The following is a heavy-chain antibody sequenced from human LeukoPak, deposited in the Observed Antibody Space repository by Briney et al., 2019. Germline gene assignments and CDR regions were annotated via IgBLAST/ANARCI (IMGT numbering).Heavy chain of an antibody. V-gene: IGHV3-7*03. D-gene: IGHD3-22*01. Sequence: GGSLRLSCAGSGFTFSSHWIGWVRQAPGKGLEWVAHIKQDGSEKYYVDSVKGRFTISRDNPKNSLYLQMDSLRAEDTAVYYCARDKGGYDTSGSLFVFGGQGTLVTVSS. CDR2: IKQDGSEK. CDR3: ARDKGGYDTSGSLFVF. CDR1: GFTFSSHW. J-gene: IGHJ4*02.